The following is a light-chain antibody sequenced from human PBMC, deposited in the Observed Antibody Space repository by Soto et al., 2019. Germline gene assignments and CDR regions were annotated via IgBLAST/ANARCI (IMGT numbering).Light chain of an antibody. CDR3: QQSYTAPWT. Sequence: DIHMTQSPSSLSASIRDRVSITCRASQNITTCLHWYQQRPGRSPNLPIYAASHLQNGVPSRFSGSGSGPDFTLTIDSLQPEDFATYYCQQSYTAPWTFGQGTKVESK. J-gene: IGKJ1*01. CDR2: AAS. V-gene: IGKV1-39*01. CDR1: QNITTC.